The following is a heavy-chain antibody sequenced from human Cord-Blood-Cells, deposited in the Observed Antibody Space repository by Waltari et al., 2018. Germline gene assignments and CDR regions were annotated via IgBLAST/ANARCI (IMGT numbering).Heavy chain of an antibody. CDR3: ARVVVTAIPDY. CDR1: GGSFSGYS. D-gene: IGHD2-21*02. CDR2: INHSGST. V-gene: IGHV4-34*01. J-gene: IGHJ4*02. Sequence: QVQLQQWGAGLLKPSATLSLTCAVYGGSFSGYSWSWIRQPPGKGLEWIGEINHSGSTNYNPSLKSRVTISVDTSKNQFSLKLSSVTAADTAVYYCARVVVTAIPDYWGQGTLVTVSS.